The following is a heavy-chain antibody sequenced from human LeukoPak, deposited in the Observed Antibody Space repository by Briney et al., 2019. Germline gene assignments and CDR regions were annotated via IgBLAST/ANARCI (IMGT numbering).Heavy chain of an antibody. D-gene: IGHD2-8*01. Sequence: SETLSLTCAVYGVSFSGYYWSWIRQPPGKGLEWIGSIYYSGSTYYNPSLKSRVTISVDTSKNQFSLKLSSVTAADTAVYYCAVDCTNGVCYVDNWGQGTLVTVSS. CDR3: AVDCTNGVCYVDN. CDR1: GVSFSGYY. CDR2: IYYSGST. V-gene: IGHV4-34*01. J-gene: IGHJ4*02.